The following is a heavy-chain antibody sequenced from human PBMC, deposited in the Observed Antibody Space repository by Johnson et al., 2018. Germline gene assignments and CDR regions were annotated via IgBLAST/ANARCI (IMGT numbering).Heavy chain of an antibody. CDR1: GFTFSGYW. V-gene: IGHV3-74*01. Sequence: VQLQESGGGLVQPGGSLSLSCYGSGFTFSGYWMHWVRQVPGKGPVWVSRINSDGSMTDYADSVNGRFTITRDNARHTLYLHMNSLRVEDTAVYYCARGITILGVVTDAFDIWGQGTRVTVSS. D-gene: IGHD3-3*01. CDR2: INSDGSMT. CDR3: ARGITILGVVTDAFDI. J-gene: IGHJ3*02.